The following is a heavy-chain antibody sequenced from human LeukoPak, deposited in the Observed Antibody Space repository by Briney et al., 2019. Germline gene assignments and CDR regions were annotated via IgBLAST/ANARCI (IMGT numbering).Heavy chain of an antibody. J-gene: IGHJ4*02. V-gene: IGHV3-23*01. Sequence: GGSLRLSCAASKFSFSSYAMSWVRQAPGKGLEWVSTISGSGGNTFYADSVKGRFTISRDNSKNTLYLQINSLRAEDTAVYYCAKEENYYGSGSSRTIDYWGQGTLVTVSS. CDR2: ISGSGGNT. CDR3: AKEENYYGSGSSRTIDY. CDR1: KFSFSSYA. D-gene: IGHD3-10*01.